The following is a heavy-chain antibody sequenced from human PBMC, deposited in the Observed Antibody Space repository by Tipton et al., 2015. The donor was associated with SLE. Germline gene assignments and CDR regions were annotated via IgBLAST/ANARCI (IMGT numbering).Heavy chain of an antibody. D-gene: IGHD3-22*01. J-gene: IGHJ4*02. CDR1: GFTFSNYA. Sequence: SLRLSCAASGFTFSNYAMHWVRQAPGKGLEYVSVISGNGGSTHYADSVKGRFTISRDNSKNTLYLQVGGLRVEDMAVYYCARAGNYYDSSGYSPLDYWGQGTLVTVSS. CDR2: ISGNGGST. V-gene: IGHV3-64*02. CDR3: ARAGNYYDSSGYSPLDY.